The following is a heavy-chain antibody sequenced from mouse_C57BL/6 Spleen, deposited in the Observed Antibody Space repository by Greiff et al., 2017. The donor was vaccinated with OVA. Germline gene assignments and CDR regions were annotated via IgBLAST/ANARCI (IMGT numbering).Heavy chain of an antibody. V-gene: IGHV1-59*01. CDR3: ARGGGVRRGGYAMDY. CDR1: GYTFTSYW. CDR2: IDPSDSYT. Sequence: QVQLQQPGAELVRPGTSVKLSCKASGYTFTSYWMHWVKQRPGQGLEWIGVIDPSDSYTNYNQKFKGKATLTVDTYSSTAYLQLSSLTSEDSAVYYCARGGGVRRGGYAMDYWGQGTSVTVSS. J-gene: IGHJ4*01. D-gene: IGHD2-14*01.